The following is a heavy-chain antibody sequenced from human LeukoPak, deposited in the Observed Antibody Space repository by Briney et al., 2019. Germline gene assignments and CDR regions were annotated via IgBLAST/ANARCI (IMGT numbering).Heavy chain of an antibody. CDR2: VSNSGST. V-gene: IGHV4-59*02. J-gene: IGHJ5*02. CDR3: ARVATGAKPFDP. Sequence: SETLSLTCTVSGASVSNYYWSWIRQPPEKALKWIGYVSNSGSTDYHPSLKSRVTISVDTSKNLFSLKLSSVTAADTAVYYCARVATGAKPFDPWGQGTLVTVSS. CDR1: GASVSNYY. D-gene: IGHD1-7*01.